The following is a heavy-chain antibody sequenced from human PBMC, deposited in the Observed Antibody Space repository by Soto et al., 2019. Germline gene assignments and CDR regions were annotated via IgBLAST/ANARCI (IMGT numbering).Heavy chain of an antibody. J-gene: IGHJ4*02. D-gene: IGHD6-13*01. CDR3: AGIAAAGTRFDY. Sequence: QVQLQEAGPGLVKPSGTLSLTCAVSGGSISSSNWWSWVRQPPGKGLEWIGEIYHSGSTNYNPSLKSGVTISVDKSKNQFSLKLRSVTAADTAVYYCAGIAAAGTRFDYWGQGTLVTVSS. CDR1: GGSISSSNW. CDR2: IYHSGST. V-gene: IGHV4-4*02.